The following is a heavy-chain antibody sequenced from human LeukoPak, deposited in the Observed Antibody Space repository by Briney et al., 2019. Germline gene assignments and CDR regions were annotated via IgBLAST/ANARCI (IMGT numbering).Heavy chain of an antibody. J-gene: IGHJ4*02. V-gene: IGHV3-23*01. CDR1: GFTFSSYA. Sequence: PGGSLRLSCAASGFTFSSYAMSWVRQAPGKGLEWVSAISGSGGSTYYADSVKGRFTISRDNSKNTLYLQMNSLRAEDTAVYYCAKDPCDYYDSSGYYYEPYFDYWGQGTLVTVSS. CDR3: AKDPCDYYDSSGYYYEPYFDY. CDR2: ISGSGGST. D-gene: IGHD3-22*01.